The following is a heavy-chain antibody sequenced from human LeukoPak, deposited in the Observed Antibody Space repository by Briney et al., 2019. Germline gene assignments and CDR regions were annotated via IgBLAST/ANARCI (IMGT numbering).Heavy chain of an antibody. Sequence: PGGSLRLSCAASGFTFSSYSMNWVRQAPGKGLEWVSSISSSSSYIYYADSVKGRFTISRDNARNSLYLQMNSLRAEDTAVYYCARGTAGYVGYSYGTFDYWGQGTLVTVSS. CDR3: ARGTAGYVGYSYGTFDY. D-gene: IGHD5-18*01. CDR2: ISSSSSYI. J-gene: IGHJ4*02. V-gene: IGHV3-21*01. CDR1: GFTFSSYS.